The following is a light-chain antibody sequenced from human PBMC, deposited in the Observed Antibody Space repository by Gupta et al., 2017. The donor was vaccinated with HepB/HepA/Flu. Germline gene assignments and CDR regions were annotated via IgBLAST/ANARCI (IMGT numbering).Light chain of an antibody. CDR1: RTDVIGYRY. Sequence: SPLTQPASVSGSPAPSLTISCPGTRTDVIGYRYVSWYQHHPGTVPKFTIFDVSRRSAVVATRFSASESGNTASLTISGLEEEDEADYYCSADISGSVWVFGGGTKLTVL. V-gene: IGLV2-14*03. CDR3: SADISGSVWV. J-gene: IGLJ3*02. CDR2: DVS.